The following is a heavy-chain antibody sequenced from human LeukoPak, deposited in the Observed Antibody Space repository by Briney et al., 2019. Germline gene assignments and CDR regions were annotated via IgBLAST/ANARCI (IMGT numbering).Heavy chain of an antibody. CDR1: GFTFSSYS. V-gene: IGHV3-48*01. CDR3: ARDVGKGTGTTCDY. D-gene: IGHD1-7*01. J-gene: IGHJ4*02. CDR2: ISSSSSTI. Sequence: GGSLRLSCAASGFTFSSYSMNWVRQAPGKGLEWVSYISSSSSTIYYADSVKGRFTISRDNAKNSLYLQMNSLRAEDTAVYYCARDVGKGTGTTCDYWGQGTLVTVSS.